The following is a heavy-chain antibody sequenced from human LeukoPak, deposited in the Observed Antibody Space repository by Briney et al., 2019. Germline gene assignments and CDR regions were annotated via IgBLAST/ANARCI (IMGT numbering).Heavy chain of an antibody. D-gene: IGHD1-26*01. CDR3: AREVRSAWASFDP. CDR1: GGSISSYY. CDR2: IHYSGST. Sequence: PSETLSLTCTVSGGSISSYYWSWIRQPPGKGLEWIGSIHYSGSTYYNPSLKSRVTISEDTSKNQFSLKLSSVTAADTAVYYCAREVRSAWASFDPWGQGTLVTVSS. V-gene: IGHV4-59*12. J-gene: IGHJ5*02.